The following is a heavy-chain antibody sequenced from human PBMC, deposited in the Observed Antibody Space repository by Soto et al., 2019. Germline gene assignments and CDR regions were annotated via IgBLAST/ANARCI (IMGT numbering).Heavy chain of an antibody. CDR1: GYSFTNND. CDR2: MNPGSGDT. J-gene: IGHJ5*02. Sequence: GASVKVSWKASGYSFTNNDVSWVRQATGQGLDCMGWMNPGSGDTGYAQKFQGRVTMTRDISTATAYMELSSLRSDDTATYYCARMATFGALRCFDPWGQGTLDTVSS. V-gene: IGHV1-8*01. CDR3: ARMATFGALRCFDP. D-gene: IGHD3-16*01.